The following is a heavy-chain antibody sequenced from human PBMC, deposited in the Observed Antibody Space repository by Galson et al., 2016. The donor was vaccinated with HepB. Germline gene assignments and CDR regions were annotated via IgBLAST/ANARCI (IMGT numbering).Heavy chain of an antibody. J-gene: IGHJ4*02. D-gene: IGHD6-13*01. Sequence: SVKVSCKASGYTFNIYGINWVRQAPGQGLEWMGRISPYNGNTKYAQKFQGRVTLTSDTSATTVYLKLCSLKSEDTAVYYCARLGQQLARHLAYWGQGTLVIVSS. V-gene: IGHV1-18*01. CDR1: GYTFNIYG. CDR3: ARLGQQLARHLAY. CDR2: ISPYNGNT.